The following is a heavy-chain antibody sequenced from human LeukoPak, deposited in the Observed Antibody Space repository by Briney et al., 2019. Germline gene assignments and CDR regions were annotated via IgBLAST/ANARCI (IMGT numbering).Heavy chain of an antibody. CDR2: INSDGSST. Sequence: GGSLRLSCAASGFTFSSYWMHWVRQAPGKGLVWVSRINSDGSSTSYADSVKGRFTISRDNAKNTLYLQMNSLRAEDTAVYYCASSRTTRSGSYYNPYYFDYWDQGTLVTVSS. J-gene: IGHJ4*02. CDR3: ASSRTTRSGSYYNPYYFDY. D-gene: IGHD3-10*01. CDR1: GFTFSSYW. V-gene: IGHV3-74*01.